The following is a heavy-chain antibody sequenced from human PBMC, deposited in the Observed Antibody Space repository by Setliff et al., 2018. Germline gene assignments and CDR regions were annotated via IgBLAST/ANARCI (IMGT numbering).Heavy chain of an antibody. V-gene: IGHV1-69*13. Sequence: SVKVSCKASGGTFSSFGISWVRQAPGQGLEWMGGNIPIFGTAIYAQKFQGRVTITADESTSTAYMELSSLRSEDTAVHYCARVRAYSGSYYFDYWGQGTLVTVSS. CDR1: GGTFSSFG. CDR3: ARVRAYSGSYYFDY. CDR2: NIPIFGTA. J-gene: IGHJ4*02. D-gene: IGHD1-26*01.